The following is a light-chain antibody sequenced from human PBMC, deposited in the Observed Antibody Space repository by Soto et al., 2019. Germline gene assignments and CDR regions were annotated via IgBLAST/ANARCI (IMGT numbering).Light chain of an antibody. J-gene: IGKJ4*02. V-gene: IGKV1-5*03. CDR1: QSIGNL. Sequence: DIQMTQSPSTLSASVGDRVIITCRASQSIGNLLAWYQQKPGKAPNLLIYKASTLESGVPPRFSGSGSGTEFTLIISSLQDDDFATYYCQHYNSYSPFGGGTKVEIK. CDR3: QHYNSYSP. CDR2: KAS.